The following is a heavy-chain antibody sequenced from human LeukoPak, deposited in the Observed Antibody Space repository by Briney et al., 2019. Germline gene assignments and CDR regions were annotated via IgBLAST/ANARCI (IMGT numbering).Heavy chain of an antibody. CDR3: CRAVAVSNWFDP. CDR1: GFTFSSYS. CDR2: ISSSSSYI. D-gene: IGHD6-19*01. Sequence: PGGSLRLSCAASGFTFSSYSMNWVRQAPGKGLEWVSSISSSSSYIYYADSVKGRFTISRDNSKNTLYLQMNSLRAEDTAVYYCCRAVAVSNWFDPWGQGTLVTVSS. J-gene: IGHJ5*02. V-gene: IGHV3-21*04.